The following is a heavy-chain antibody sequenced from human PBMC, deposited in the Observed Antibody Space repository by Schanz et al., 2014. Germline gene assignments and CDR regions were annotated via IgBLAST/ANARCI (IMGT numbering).Heavy chain of an antibody. J-gene: IGHJ6*02. Sequence: VQLVESGGGVVQPGRSLRLSCAASGFTFNTSWFHWVRQPPGKGLLWVSRVSRDGSETTYVDSVRGRFTISRDTAKNTLHLQMNSLRVEDTAVYYCAKDDTQVNGMDVWGQGTTVTVSS. CDR1: GFTFNTSW. CDR3: AKDDTQVNGMDV. CDR2: VSRDGSET. V-gene: IGHV3-74*01.